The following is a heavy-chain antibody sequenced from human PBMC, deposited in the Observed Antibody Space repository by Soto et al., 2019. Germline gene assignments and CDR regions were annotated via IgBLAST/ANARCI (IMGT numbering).Heavy chain of an antibody. CDR1: GGTFSSYA. Sequence: QVQLVQSGAEVKKPGSSVKVSCKASGGTFSSYAISWVRQAPGQGLEWMGGIIPIFGTANYAQEFQGRVTITADESTSTAYMELSSLRSEDTAVYYCARVGEDTMVRGVISDWGQGTLVTVSS. CDR2: IIPIFGTA. J-gene: IGHJ4*02. CDR3: ARVGEDTMVRGVISD. D-gene: IGHD3-10*01. V-gene: IGHV1-69*01.